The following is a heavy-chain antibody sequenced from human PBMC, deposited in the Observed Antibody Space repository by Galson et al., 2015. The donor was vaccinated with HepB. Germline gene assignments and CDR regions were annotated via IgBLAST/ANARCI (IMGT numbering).Heavy chain of an antibody. CDR2: INPSGGST. V-gene: IGHV1-46*01. Sequence: SVKVSCKASEYTFTRYYIHWVRQAPGQGLEWMGIINPSGGSTSYAQNFQGRVTMTRDTSTSTVYMELSSLRSEDTAVYFCARDPTLSTYYDDSGGFYFGMDVWGQGTTVTVSS. J-gene: IGHJ6*02. D-gene: IGHD3-22*01. CDR1: EYTFTRYY. CDR3: ARDPTLSTYYDDSGGFYFGMDV.